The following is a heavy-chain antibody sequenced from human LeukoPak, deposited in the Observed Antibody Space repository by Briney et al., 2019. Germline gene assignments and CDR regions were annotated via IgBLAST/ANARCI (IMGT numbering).Heavy chain of an antibody. J-gene: IGHJ4*02. CDR2: ISGSGGST. D-gene: IGHD3-3*01. CDR1: GFTFSSYA. Sequence: GGSLTLSCAASGFTFSSYAMSWVRQAPGKGLEWVSAISGSGGSTYYADSVKGRFTISRDNSKNTLYLQMNSLRAEDTAVYYCAKAHTYYDFRSGPSDYWGQGTLVTVSS. V-gene: IGHV3-23*01. CDR3: AKAHTYYDFRSGPSDY.